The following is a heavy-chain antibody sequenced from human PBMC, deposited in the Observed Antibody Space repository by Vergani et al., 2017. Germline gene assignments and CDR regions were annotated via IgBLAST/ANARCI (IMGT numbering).Heavy chain of an antibody. Sequence: QVLLVQSGAEVKKPGASVRVSCKTSGYTFTNYYIHWVRQAPGQGLEWMGIINPSGGSTNYAQKFQGRVTMTRDTSTSTVFMELSSLRSEDTAVYYCARGCGSTSCYKRGEDWFDPWGQGTLVTVSS. V-gene: IGHV1-46*01. D-gene: IGHD2-2*02. CDR2: INPSGGST. CDR3: ARGCGSTSCYKRGEDWFDP. J-gene: IGHJ5*02. CDR1: GYTFTNYY.